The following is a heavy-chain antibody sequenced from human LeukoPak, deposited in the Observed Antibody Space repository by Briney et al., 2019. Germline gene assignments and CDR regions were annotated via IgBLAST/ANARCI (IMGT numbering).Heavy chain of an antibody. CDR1: GFIFNSYG. J-gene: IGHJ4*02. Sequence: GGSLRLSCAASGFIFNSYGMHWVRQAPGKGLEWVALIWYDGSNKYYTDSVKGRFTISRDNSKNTLYLEMNSLRAEDTAIYYCAREGPRGNSQFDYWGQGTLITVSS. D-gene: IGHD2/OR15-2a*01. V-gene: IGHV3-33*01. CDR3: AREGPRGNSQFDY. CDR2: IWYDGSNK.